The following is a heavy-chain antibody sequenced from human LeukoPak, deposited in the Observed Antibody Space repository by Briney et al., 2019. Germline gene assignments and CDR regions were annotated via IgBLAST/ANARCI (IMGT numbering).Heavy chain of an antibody. V-gene: IGHV3-21*01. Sequence: PGGSLRLSCAASGFTFSNAWMNWVRQAPGKGLEWVSSISSSSSYIYYADSVKGRFTISRDNAKNSLYLQMNSLRAEDTAVYYCARDSFRSTVRGVISGYWGQGTLVTVSS. J-gene: IGHJ4*02. D-gene: IGHD3-10*01. CDR1: GFTFSNAW. CDR3: ARDSFRSTVRGVISGY. CDR2: ISSSSSYI.